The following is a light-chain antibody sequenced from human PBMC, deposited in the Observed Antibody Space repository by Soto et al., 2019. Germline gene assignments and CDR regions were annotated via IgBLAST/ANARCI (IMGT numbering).Light chain of an antibody. CDR1: SGDVGGSNH. V-gene: IGLV2-11*01. Sequence: QSALTQPRSVSGSPGQSFTISCTGTSGDVGGSNHVSWYQHHPGQAPKFLIYDVTKRPSGVPDRFSGSKSGNTASLTISGLQAEDEADYYCCSDAGTYTFVFGTGTKVTVL. CDR2: DVT. CDR3: CSDAGTYTFV. J-gene: IGLJ1*01.